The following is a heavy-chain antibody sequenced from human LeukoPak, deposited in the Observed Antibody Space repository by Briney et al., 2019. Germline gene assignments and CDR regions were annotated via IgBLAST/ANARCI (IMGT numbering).Heavy chain of an antibody. CDR3: AKDNYYDSSGYYYYYYGMDV. J-gene: IGHJ6*02. Sequence: GGSLRLSCEASEFILSSYAMSWVRQAPGKGLEWVSAISGSGGSTYYADSVKGRFTISRDNSKNTLYLQMNSLRAEDTAVYYCAKDNYYDSSGYYYYYYGMDVWGQGTTVTVSS. CDR1: EFILSSYA. V-gene: IGHV3-23*01. CDR2: ISGSGGST. D-gene: IGHD3-22*01.